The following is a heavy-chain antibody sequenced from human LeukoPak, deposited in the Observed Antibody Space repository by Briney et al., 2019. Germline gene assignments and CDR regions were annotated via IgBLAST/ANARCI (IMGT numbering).Heavy chain of an antibody. CDR1: GFTLSYYW. Sequence: GGSLRLSCAASGFTLSYYWMHWVRQGPGKGLVWVSTINGDGSSTNYADSVKGRFTISRDNAKNTLYLEMNSLRVEDTAVYYCAGDPRNKGFDPWGQGTLVTVSS. CDR2: INGDGSST. J-gene: IGHJ5*02. V-gene: IGHV3-74*01. CDR3: AGDPRNKGFDP. D-gene: IGHD1/OR15-1a*01.